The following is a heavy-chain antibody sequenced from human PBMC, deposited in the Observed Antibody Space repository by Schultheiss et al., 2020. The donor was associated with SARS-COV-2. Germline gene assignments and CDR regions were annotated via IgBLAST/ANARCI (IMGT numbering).Heavy chain of an antibody. CDR3: ARDPSSSSLGPFDY. CDR1: GGSISSSSYY. Sequence: SETLSLTCTVSGGSISSSSYYWGWIRQPPGKGLEWIGSIYYSGSTYYNPSLKSRVTISVDTSKNQFSLKLSSVTAAYTAVYYCARDPSSSSLGPFDYWGQGTLVTVSS. D-gene: IGHD6-6*01. V-gene: IGHV4-39*02. J-gene: IGHJ4*02. CDR2: IYYSGST.